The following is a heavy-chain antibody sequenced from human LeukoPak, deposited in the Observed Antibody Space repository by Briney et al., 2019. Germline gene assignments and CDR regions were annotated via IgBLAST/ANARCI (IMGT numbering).Heavy chain of an antibody. J-gene: IGHJ4*02. D-gene: IGHD3-3*01. CDR2: IKHDGSEK. Sequence: PGGSLRLSCAASGFIFTNYFMSWVRQAPGKGLEWVASIKHDGSEKHYVGSVRGRFTISRDNTMNSLYLQMSSLRAEDTAVYYCATDRGWRTSGYYLYYFEYWGQGTLVTYSS. V-gene: IGHV3-7*01. CDR1: GFIFTNYF. CDR3: ATDRGWRTSGYYLYYFEY.